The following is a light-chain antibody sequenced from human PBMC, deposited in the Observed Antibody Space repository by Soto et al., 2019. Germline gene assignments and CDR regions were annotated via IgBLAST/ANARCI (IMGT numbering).Light chain of an antibody. V-gene: IGKV1-33*01. CDR1: QDITNY. J-gene: IGKJ5*01. CDR2: DAS. CDR3: QHYDHLPIT. Sequence: DIQMTQSPSSLSASVGDRFTITCLSSQDITNYLNWYQQKPGKAPRLLLYDASSLETGVPSRFSGSGSGTDFTLTISSLQPEDVATYYCQHYDHLPITFGQGTRLEIK.